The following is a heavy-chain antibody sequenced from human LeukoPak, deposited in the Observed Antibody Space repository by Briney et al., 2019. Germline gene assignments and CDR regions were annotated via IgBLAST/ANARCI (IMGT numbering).Heavy chain of an antibody. CDR3: ARGLRDEERYYEYYYMDV. Sequence: KPSETLSLTCTISGGSISGYFGTWIRQASGKGLEWIGYIHSIETKYNPSLQSRVSMSIDTSKNQFSLNLRSVTAADTAVYYCARGLRDEERYYEYYYMDVWGEGTTVTVSS. J-gene: IGHJ6*03. V-gene: IGHV4-4*09. CDR2: IHSIET. D-gene: IGHD3-22*01. CDR1: GGSISGYF.